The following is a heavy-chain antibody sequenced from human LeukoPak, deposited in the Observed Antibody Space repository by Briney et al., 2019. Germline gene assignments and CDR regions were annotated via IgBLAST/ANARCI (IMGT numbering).Heavy chain of an antibody. CDR3: ARGLSEFYYGSSGYPL. J-gene: IGHJ4*02. CDR1: GYTFTSYA. CDR2: INTNTGNP. D-gene: IGHD3-22*01. V-gene: IGHV7-4-1*02. Sequence: ASVKVSCKASGYTFTSYAMNWMRQAPGQGLEWMGWINTNTGNPTHVQGFTGRFVFSLDTSVSTAYLQISSLKAEDTAVYYCARGLSEFYYGSSGYPLWGQGTLVTVSS.